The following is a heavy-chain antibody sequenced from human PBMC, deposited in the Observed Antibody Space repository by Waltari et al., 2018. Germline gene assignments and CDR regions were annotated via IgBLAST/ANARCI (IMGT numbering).Heavy chain of an antibody. V-gene: IGHV4-4*07. CDR1: GGSISSYY. CDR2: IYTSGST. Sequence: QVQLQESGPGLVKPSETLSLTSTVSGGSISSYYWSWIRQPAGKGLEWIGRIYTSGSTNYNPSLKSRVTISVDKSKNQFSLKLSSVTAADTAVYYCARTRITMVRGEDGWFDPWGQGTLVTVSS. D-gene: IGHD3-10*01. J-gene: IGHJ5*02. CDR3: ARTRITMVRGEDGWFDP.